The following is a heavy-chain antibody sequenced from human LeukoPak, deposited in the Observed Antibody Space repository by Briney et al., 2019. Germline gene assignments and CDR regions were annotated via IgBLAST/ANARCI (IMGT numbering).Heavy chain of an antibody. Sequence: ASVKVSCKASGYTFTSYAMHWVRQAPGQRLEWMGWINAGNSNTKYSQKFQGRVTITRDTSASTAYMELSSLRSEDTAVYYCARRSGYSGYDLDYWGQGTLVTASS. CDR2: INAGNSNT. D-gene: IGHD5-12*01. V-gene: IGHV1-3*01. CDR1: GYTFTSYA. J-gene: IGHJ4*02. CDR3: ARRSGYSGYDLDY.